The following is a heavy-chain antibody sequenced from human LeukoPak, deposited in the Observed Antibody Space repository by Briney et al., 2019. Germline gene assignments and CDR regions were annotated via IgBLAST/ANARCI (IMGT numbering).Heavy chain of an antibody. Sequence: GASVKVSCKASGYTFTSYGISWVRQAPGQGLEWMGWISAYNGNTNYAQKLQGRVTMTTDTSTSTAYMELRSLRSDDTAVYYCARDFMVRGVIITLGWFDPWGQGTLVTVSS. V-gene: IGHV1-18*01. CDR1: GYTFTSYG. CDR2: ISAYNGNT. CDR3: ARDFMVRGVIITLGWFDP. D-gene: IGHD3-10*01. J-gene: IGHJ5*02.